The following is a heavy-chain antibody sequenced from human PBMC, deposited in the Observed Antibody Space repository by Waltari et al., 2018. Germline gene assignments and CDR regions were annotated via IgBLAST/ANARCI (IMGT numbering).Heavy chain of an antibody. CDR3: ARKGGRGYPYGPFYYDH. CDR1: GFTFGDYW. D-gene: IGHD5-18*01. V-gene: IGHV3-74*01. CDR2: INIDGGYI. J-gene: IGHJ4*02. Sequence: ESGGGLVQPGGSLRLSCAASGFTFGDYWMHWVRQAPGKGLEWVSRINIDGGYISYTDSVKGRFTISRDNAKNTLFLQLNSLRADDTAVYYCARKGGRGYPYGPFYYDHWGQGTLVTVSP.